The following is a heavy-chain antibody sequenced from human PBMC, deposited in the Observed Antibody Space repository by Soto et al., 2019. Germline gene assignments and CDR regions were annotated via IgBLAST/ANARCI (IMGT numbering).Heavy chain of an antibody. V-gene: IGHV1-69*01. CDR1: GGTFGSQG. J-gene: IGHJ4*02. CDR3: ARGAMANFDY. Sequence: QVQLVQSGAEVKKPGSSVKVSCKASGGTFGSQGIAWVRQAPGQGLEWKGGFIAMLGTPTYAKKVQGRATISADESLTSSYLELRSLRSEDTGVYFCARGAMANFDYWGQGTVVTVSS. CDR2: FIAMLGTP. D-gene: IGHD5-18*01.